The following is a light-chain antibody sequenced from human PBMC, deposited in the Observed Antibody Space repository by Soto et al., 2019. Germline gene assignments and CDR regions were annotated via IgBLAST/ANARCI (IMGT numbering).Light chain of an antibody. Sequence: SYELTQPPSVSVSPGQTASITCSGDKLGDKYASWYQQKPGQSPVLVIYQDNKRPSGIPERFSGSNSGSTATLTISETQAMDEADYYCQAWDSFTAIFGGGTKVTVL. CDR3: QAWDSFTAI. J-gene: IGLJ2*01. V-gene: IGLV3-1*01. CDR1: KLGDKY. CDR2: QDN.